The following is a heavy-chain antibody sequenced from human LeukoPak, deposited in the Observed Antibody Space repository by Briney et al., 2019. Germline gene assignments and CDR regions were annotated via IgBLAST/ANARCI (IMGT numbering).Heavy chain of an antibody. CDR1: GYTFTGYY. J-gene: IGHJ4*02. CDR3: ARVAAVQGYCSGGSCYSEKASFDY. V-gene: IGHV1-2*02. Sequence: ASVKVSCKTSGYTFTGYYMHWVRQAPGQGLEWMGWINPNSGGTNYAQKFQGRVTVTRDTSISTAYMELSRLRSDDTAVYYCARVAAVQGYCSGGSCYSEKASFDYWGQGTLVTVSS. D-gene: IGHD2-15*01. CDR2: INPNSGGT.